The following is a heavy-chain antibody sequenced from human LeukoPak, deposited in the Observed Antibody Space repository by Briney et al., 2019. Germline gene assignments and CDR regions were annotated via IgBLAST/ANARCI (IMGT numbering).Heavy chain of an antibody. CDR2: ISGSGGST. Sequence: GGSLRLSCAASGFTFSNAWMSWVRQAPGKGLEWVSAISGSGGSTYYADSVKGRFTISRDNSKNTLYLQMNSLRAEDTAVYYCAKDRYGSGSYLAPNFDYWGQGTLVTVSS. CDR1: GFTFSNAW. D-gene: IGHD3-10*01. J-gene: IGHJ4*02. V-gene: IGHV3-23*01. CDR3: AKDRYGSGSYLAPNFDY.